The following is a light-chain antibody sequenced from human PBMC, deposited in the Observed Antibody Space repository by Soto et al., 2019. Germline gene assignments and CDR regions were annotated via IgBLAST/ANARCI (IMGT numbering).Light chain of an antibody. Sequence: ERVLTQSPGTLSLSPGERATLSCRASQAIIGNYLAWYQQKPGQAPRLLLYGASNSSTGYPDSFSGSYSGTDFRLTIARLGPDDFALYFWEQHGNTVYISGQVTRLVIK. CDR1: QAIIGNY. V-gene: IGKV3-20*01. CDR2: GAS. J-gene: IGKJ2*01. CDR3: EQHGNTVYI.